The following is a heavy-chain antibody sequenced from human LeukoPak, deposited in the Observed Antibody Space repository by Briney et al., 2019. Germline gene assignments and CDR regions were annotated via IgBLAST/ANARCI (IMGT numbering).Heavy chain of an antibody. J-gene: IGHJ4*02. CDR3: AKAGGAYCSGTNCLYYFDN. CDR1: GFTFSIYG. D-gene: IGHD2-2*01. CDR2: LNSGGNT. Sequence: GGSLRLSCAASGFTFSIYGMSWVRQAPGKGLEWVSSLNSGGNTYYADPVKGRFTISRDDSKNTLYLRMYSLRAEDTATYYCAKAGGAYCSGTNCLYYFDNWGQGTLVTVSS. V-gene: IGHV3-23*01.